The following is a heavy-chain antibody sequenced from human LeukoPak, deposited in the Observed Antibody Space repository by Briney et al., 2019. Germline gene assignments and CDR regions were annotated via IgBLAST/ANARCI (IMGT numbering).Heavy chain of an antibody. CDR1: GFTVSSKY. CDR2: IRYDGNNK. V-gene: IGHV3-30*02. D-gene: IGHD3-10*01. CDR3: AKDSKRWKTYYYASGSYYFDY. Sequence: GGSLRLSCAASGFTVSSKYMSWVRQAPGKGLEWVAFIRYDGNNKYYAESLKGRFTISRDNSKNTLYLQMNSLRAEDTAVYYCAKDSKRWKTYYYASGSYYFDYWGQGTLVTVSS. J-gene: IGHJ4*02.